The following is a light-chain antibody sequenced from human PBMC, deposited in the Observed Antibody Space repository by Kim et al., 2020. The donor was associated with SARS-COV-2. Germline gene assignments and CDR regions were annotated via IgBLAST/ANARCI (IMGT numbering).Light chain of an antibody. CDR1: QGITTS. V-gene: IGKV1-16*02. CDR3: QQYYNYPLT. CDR2: AAS. Sequence: ASVGDRVTITCRASQGITTSLAWFQQKPGKAPKTLIYAASNLQSGVPSKFSGSGSGTDFTLTINTLQPEDFATYYCQQYYNYPLTFGGGTKVDIK. J-gene: IGKJ4*01.